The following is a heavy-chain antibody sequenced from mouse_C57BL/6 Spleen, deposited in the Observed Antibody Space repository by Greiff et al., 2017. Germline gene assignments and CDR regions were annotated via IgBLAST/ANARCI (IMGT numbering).Heavy chain of an antibody. Sequence: VQLQQPGAELVRPGASVTLSCKASGYTFTDYEMHWVKQTPVHGLEWIGAIDPETGGTAYNQKFKGKAILTAVKSSSTAYMELRSLTSEDAAVYYCTREGLGCAYWGQGTLVTVAA. CDR2: IDPETGGT. V-gene: IGHV1-15*01. CDR3: TREGLGCAY. J-gene: IGHJ3*01. D-gene: IGHD4-1*01. CDR1: GYTFTDYE.